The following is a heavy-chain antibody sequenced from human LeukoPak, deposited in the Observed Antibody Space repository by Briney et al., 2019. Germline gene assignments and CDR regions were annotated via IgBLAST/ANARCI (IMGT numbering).Heavy chain of an antibody. CDR3: ARDRAAFDS. CDR1: GCTFSSYS. J-gene: IGHJ4*02. D-gene: IGHD6-25*01. V-gene: IGHV3-23*01. CDR2: ITGRGGNT. Sequence: PGGSLRLSCAASGCTFSSYSMNWVRQAPGKGLQWVSGITGRGGNTYYADSVEGRFTISRDNSKNTLSLQMDSLRAEDTAIYYCARDRAAFDSWGQGTLVTVSS.